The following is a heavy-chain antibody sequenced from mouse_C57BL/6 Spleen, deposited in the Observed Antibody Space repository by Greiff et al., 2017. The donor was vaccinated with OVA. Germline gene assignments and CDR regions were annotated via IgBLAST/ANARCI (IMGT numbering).Heavy chain of an antibody. CDR2: IYPGDGDT. CDR1: GYAFSSSW. J-gene: IGHJ1*03. CDR3: ARDEESYWYFDV. Sequence: VKLMESGPELVKPGASVKISCKASGYAFSSSWMNWVKQRPGKGLEWIGRIYPGDGDTNYNGKFKGKATLTADKSSSTAYMQLSSLTSEDSAVYFCARDEESYWYFDVWGTGTTVTVSS. V-gene: IGHV1-82*01.